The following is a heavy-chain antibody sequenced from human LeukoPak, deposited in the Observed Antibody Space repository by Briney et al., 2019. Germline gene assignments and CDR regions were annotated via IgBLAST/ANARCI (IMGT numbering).Heavy chain of an antibody. CDR2: ISWNSGSI. V-gene: IGHV3-9*01. D-gene: IGHD2-8*02. J-gene: IGHJ6*02. Sequence: GGSLRLSCAASGFTFDDYAMHWVRQAPGKGLEWVSGISWNSGSIGYADSVKGRFTISRDNAKNSLYLQMNSLRAEDTALYYCAKGPLMVYAPYGMDVWGQGTTVTVSS. CDR1: GFTFDDYA. CDR3: AKGPLMVYAPYGMDV.